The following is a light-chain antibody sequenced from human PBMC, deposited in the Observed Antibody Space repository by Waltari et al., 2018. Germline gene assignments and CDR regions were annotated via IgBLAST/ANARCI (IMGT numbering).Light chain of an antibody. CDR1: RAITND. Sequence: DIQMTQSPSSLSASVGDRVTITGRASRAITNDVNWYQPRPGLAPKLLVYAASTLQGGVPTRFSGSGSGTDFTLTISSLQIEDFATYYCQQSHSAPLAFGGGTRLEI. V-gene: IGKV1-39*01. CDR2: AAS. J-gene: IGKJ4*01. CDR3: QQSHSAPLA.